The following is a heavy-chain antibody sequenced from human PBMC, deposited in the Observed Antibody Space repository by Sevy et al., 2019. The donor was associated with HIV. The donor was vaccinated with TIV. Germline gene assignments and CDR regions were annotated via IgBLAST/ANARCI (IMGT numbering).Heavy chain of an antibody. J-gene: IGHJ5*02. CDR3: AILARVAGFTKGDSFDP. CDR1: ESSLSKLS. Sequence: ASVKVSCKVSESSLSKLSIHWVGQAPGKGLEWMGGYSPEEAETFYAQKLEDRVTMTEDTSTDTDYMELSRLTSEDTAVSYCAILARVAGFTKGDSFDPWGQGTLVTVSS. CDR2: YSPEEAET. V-gene: IGHV1-24*01. D-gene: IGHD3-16*01.